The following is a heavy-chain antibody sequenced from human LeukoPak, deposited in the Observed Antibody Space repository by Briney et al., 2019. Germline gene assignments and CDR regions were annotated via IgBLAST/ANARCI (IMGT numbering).Heavy chain of an antibody. CDR3: AKRNYYDSGGYYYDY. Sequence: GGSLRLSCAASGFTFSSYAMSWVRQAPGKGLEWVSAIGGGGVSTFYADSVKGRFTISRDNSKNTLYLQMNSLRAEDTAVYYCAKRNYYDSGGYYYDYWGQGTLVTVSS. D-gene: IGHD3-22*01. J-gene: IGHJ4*02. V-gene: IGHV3-23*01. CDR1: GFTFSSYA. CDR2: IGGGGVST.